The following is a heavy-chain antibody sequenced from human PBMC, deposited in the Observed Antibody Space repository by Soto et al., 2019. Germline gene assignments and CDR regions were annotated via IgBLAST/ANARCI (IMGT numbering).Heavy chain of an antibody. CDR1: GGSFRGYY. Sequence: SVTLSLTCPVHGGSFRGYYRRWMGQPPGKGLEWIGEINHSGSTNYNPSLKSRVTISVDTSKNQFSLKLSSVTAADTAVYYCAGDGYNSQYYYYGMDVWGQGTTVT. J-gene: IGHJ6*02. CDR2: INHSGST. V-gene: IGHV4-34*01. D-gene: IGHD5-12*01. CDR3: AGDGYNSQYYYYGMDV.